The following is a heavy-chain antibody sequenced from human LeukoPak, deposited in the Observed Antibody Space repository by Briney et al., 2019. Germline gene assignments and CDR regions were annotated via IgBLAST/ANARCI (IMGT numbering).Heavy chain of an antibody. D-gene: IGHD2-2*01. Sequence: ASVKVSCKASGYTFTTYAMNWVRQAPGQGLEWMGWINTNTGNPTYAQAFTGRFVFSLDTSVNTAYLQITSLRAEDTAMYYCARDGPAAYAWGQGTMVIVS. CDR2: INTNTGNP. CDR3: ARDGPAAYA. CDR1: GYTFTTYA. V-gene: IGHV7-4-1*02. J-gene: IGHJ4*02.